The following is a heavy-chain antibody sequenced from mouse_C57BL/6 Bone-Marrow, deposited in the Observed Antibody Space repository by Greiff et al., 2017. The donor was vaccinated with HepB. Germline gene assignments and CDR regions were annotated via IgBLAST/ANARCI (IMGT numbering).Heavy chain of an antibody. D-gene: IGHD2-3*01. V-gene: IGHV1-5*01. CDR2: IYPGNSDT. Sequence: VQLQQSGTVLARPGASVKMSCKTSGYTFTSYWMHWVKQRPGQGLEWIGAIYPGNSDTSYNQKFKGKAKLTAVTSASTAYMELSSLTNEDSAVYYCTREWLLRAYAMDYWGQGTSVTVSS. J-gene: IGHJ4*01. CDR3: TREWLLRAYAMDY. CDR1: GYTFTSYW.